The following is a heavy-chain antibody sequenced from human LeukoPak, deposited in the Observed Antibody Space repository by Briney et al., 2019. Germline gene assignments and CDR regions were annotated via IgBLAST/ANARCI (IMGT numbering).Heavy chain of an antibody. CDR2: ISDGGGGT. V-gene: IGHV3-23*01. CDR1: GITLRSYA. D-gene: IGHD3-3*01. J-gene: IGHJ4*02. CDR3: AKSPGLGVVNFDY. Sequence: GRCLRLSRALSGITLRSYATSCVSQAARNWLEWVSVISDGGGGTYYADSVKGRFTISRDNSKNTVYLQMNSLRAEDTAVYYCAKSPGLGVVNFDYWGQGTLVTVSS.